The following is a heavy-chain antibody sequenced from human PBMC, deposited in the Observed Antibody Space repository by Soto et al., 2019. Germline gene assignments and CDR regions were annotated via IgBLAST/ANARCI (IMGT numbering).Heavy chain of an antibody. D-gene: IGHD5-12*01. Sequence: GASVKVSCKASGGTFSSYAISWVRQAPGQGLEWMGGIIPIFGTANYAQKFQGRVTITADESTSTAYMELSSLRSEDTAVYYCARDRGGYSGYDLYYYGMDVWRQGTTVTVSS. J-gene: IGHJ6*02. CDR3: ARDRGGYSGYDLYYYGMDV. V-gene: IGHV1-69*13. CDR1: GGTFSSYA. CDR2: IIPIFGTA.